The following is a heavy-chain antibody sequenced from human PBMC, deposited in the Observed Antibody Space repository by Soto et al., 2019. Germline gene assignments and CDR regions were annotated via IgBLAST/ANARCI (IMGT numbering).Heavy chain of an antibody. CDR3: AKDHWGRIADYDYIWGSYRYTGLDY. D-gene: IGHD3-16*02. CDR1: GFTFSSYA. V-gene: IGHV3-23*01. Sequence: GGSLRLSCAASGFTFSSYAMSWVRQAPGKGLEWVSAISGSGGSTYYADSVKGRFTISRDNSKNTLYLQMNSLRAEDTAVYYCAKDHWGRIADYDYIWGSYRYTGLDYWGQGTLVTVSS. CDR2: ISGSGGST. J-gene: IGHJ4*02.